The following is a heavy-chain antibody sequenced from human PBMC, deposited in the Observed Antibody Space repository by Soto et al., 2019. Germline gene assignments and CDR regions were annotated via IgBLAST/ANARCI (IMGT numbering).Heavy chain of an antibody. CDR3: AREWPGQYYYHAFDI. Sequence: GGSLRLSCAASGFTFSSYWMHWVRQAPGKGLVWVSRINSDGSSTSYADSVKGRFTISRDNAKNTLYLQMNSLGAEDTAVYYCAREWPGQYYYHAFDIWGQGTMVTVSS. CDR1: GFTFSSYW. CDR2: INSDGSST. D-gene: IGHD3-10*01. V-gene: IGHV3-74*01. J-gene: IGHJ3*02.